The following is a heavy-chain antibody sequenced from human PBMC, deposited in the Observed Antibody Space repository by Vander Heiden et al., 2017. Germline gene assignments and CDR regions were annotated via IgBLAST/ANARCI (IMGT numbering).Heavy chain of an antibody. CDR2: IYTSGST. Sequence: QVQLHESAPGLVMPSATLSLPCTLPGGSISSYYWSWIRQPAGKGLEWIGRIYTSGSTNDNPSLKRRVTMSVDTSKNQFSLKLSSVTAADTAVYYCAREGYGYVYENWGQGTLVTVSS. D-gene: IGHD5-18*01. V-gene: IGHV4-4*07. J-gene: IGHJ4*02. CDR1: GGSISSYY. CDR3: AREGYGYVYEN.